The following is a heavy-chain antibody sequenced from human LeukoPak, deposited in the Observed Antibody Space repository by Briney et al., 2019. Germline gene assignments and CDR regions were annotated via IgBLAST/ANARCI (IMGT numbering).Heavy chain of an antibody. J-gene: IGHJ6*03. Sequence: SETLSLTCTVSGVSISSYYWSWIRQPAGKGLEWIGRIYTSGSTNYNPSLKSRVTMSVDTSKNQFPLKLSSVTAADTAVYYCARSGYGYGTSYYYYHYMDVWGKGTTVTVSS. CDR1: GVSISSYY. CDR3: ARSGYGYGTSYYYYHYMDV. D-gene: IGHD5-18*01. CDR2: IYTSGST. V-gene: IGHV4-4*07.